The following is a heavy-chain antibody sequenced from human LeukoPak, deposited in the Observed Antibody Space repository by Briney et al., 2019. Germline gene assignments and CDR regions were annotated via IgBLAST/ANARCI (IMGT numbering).Heavy chain of an antibody. Sequence: PGGSLRLSCAASGFTFSSYGMHWVRQAPGKGLGWVAFIRYDGSNKYYADSVKGRFTISRDNSKNTLYLQMNSLRAEDTAVYYCAKDLPLADIVATRSPPDYWGQGTLVTVSS. D-gene: IGHD5-12*01. CDR1: GFTFSSYG. CDR3: AKDLPLADIVATRSPPDY. V-gene: IGHV3-30*02. J-gene: IGHJ4*02. CDR2: IRYDGSNK.